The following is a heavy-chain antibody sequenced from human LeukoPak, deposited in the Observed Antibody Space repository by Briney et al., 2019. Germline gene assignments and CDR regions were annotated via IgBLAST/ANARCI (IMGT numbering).Heavy chain of an antibody. Sequence: GGSLRLSCAASGFTFSNYAMSWVRQAPGKGLEWVSGISGSGGSTYYADSVKGRFTISRDNSKNTLYLQMNSLRAEDTAVYYCARWTGLLWFGEPHFDYWGQGTLVTVSS. V-gene: IGHV3-23*01. D-gene: IGHD3-10*01. CDR1: GFTFSNYA. CDR3: ARWTGLLWFGEPHFDY. J-gene: IGHJ4*02. CDR2: ISGSGGST.